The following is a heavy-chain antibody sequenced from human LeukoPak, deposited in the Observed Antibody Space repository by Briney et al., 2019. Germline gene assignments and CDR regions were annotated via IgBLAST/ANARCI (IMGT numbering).Heavy chain of an antibody. CDR1: GFTCSSYS. CDR2: ISSSSSTI. D-gene: IGHD5-12*01. Sequence: GGSLRLSCAASGFTCSSYSMNWVRQAPGKGLEWVSYISSSSSTIYYADSVKGRFTISRDNAKNSLYLQMNSLRAEDTAVYYCASSGYDYDYWGQGTLVTVSS. CDR3: ASSGYDYDY. V-gene: IGHV3-48*01. J-gene: IGHJ4*02.